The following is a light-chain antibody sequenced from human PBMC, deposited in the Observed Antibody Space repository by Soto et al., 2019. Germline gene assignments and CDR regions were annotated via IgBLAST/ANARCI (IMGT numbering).Light chain of an antibody. CDR3: QQRSNWPPYT. J-gene: IGKJ2*01. V-gene: IGKV3-11*01. CDR2: DAS. Sequence: EVVLTQCPATLSLSVGERATLSCRASQSVSRYLVWYQQKPGQAPRLLIYDASTRATGISARFSGSGSGTDFNLTISSLEPEDLAVYYCQQRSNWPPYTFGQGTKLEIK. CDR1: QSVSRY.